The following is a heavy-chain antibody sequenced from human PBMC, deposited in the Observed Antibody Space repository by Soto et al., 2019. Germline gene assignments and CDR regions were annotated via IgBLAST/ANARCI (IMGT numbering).Heavy chain of an antibody. V-gene: IGHV3-30*01. CDR2: ISYDGTNK. J-gene: IGHJ4*02. Sequence: QVQLVESGGGVVQPGRSLRLSCAASGFTFRSYAMDWVRQAPGKGLEWVAVISYDGTNKYYADSVKGRFTISRDNSKNTLSLQMNSLRPKDTAVYYCARGDSNSWSDFWGQGTLVTVSS. CDR1: GFTFRSYA. CDR3: ARGDSNSWSDF. D-gene: IGHD6-13*01.